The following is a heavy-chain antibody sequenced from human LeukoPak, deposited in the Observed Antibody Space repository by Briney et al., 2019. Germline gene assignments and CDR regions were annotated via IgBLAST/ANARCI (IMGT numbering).Heavy chain of an antibody. V-gene: IGHV4-34*01. Sequence: SETLSLTCAVYGGSFSGYYWSWIRQPPGKGLEWIGEINHSGSTNYNPSLKSRVTISVDTSKNQFSLKLSSVTAADTAVYYCARLIAVAGAGFDPWGQGTLVTVSS. J-gene: IGHJ5*02. CDR3: ARLIAVAGAGFDP. D-gene: IGHD6-19*01. CDR2: INHSGST. CDR1: GGSFSGYY.